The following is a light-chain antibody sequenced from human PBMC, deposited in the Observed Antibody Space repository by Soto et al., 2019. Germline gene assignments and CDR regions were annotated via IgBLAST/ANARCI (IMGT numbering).Light chain of an antibody. CDR1: QTVSNY. V-gene: IGKV3-11*01. Sequence: ETVLTQSPGSLSLSLGDRATLSCRASQTVSNYLAWYQQKPGQAPRLLIYDASNRATGIPARFSGSGSGTDFTLTISSLEPEDFAVYYCQQRSNWPIFGQGTRLEIK. CDR3: QQRSNWPI. CDR2: DAS. J-gene: IGKJ5*01.